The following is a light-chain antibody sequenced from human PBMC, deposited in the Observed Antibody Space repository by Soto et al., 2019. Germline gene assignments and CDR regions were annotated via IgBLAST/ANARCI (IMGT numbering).Light chain of an antibody. J-gene: IGKJ1*01. CDR2: GAS. V-gene: IGKV3-15*01. CDR1: QSISSD. Sequence: EIVMTQSPATRSLSPGETATLSCRASQSISSDLAGLQQQPGHTPRLLIFGASTRATGIPARFSGGGFGSEFTLTSSSLQSEDFAVYYRQQYNHRPRTFGLGTRVEVK. CDR3: QQYNHRPRT.